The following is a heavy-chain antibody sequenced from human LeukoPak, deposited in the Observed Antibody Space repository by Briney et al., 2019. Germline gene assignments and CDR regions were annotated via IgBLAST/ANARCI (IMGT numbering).Heavy chain of an antibody. CDR2: IIPAFGTA. Sequence: SVKVSCKASGGTFSSHGFSWVRQAPGQGLEWMGRIIPAFGTANYAQNFQGRVTITADESTSTAYMELSSLRSEDTAVYYCARSSAAEGPTHNWFGPWGQGTLVTVPS. CDR3: ARSSAAEGPTHNWFGP. V-gene: IGHV1-69*15. J-gene: IGHJ5*02. CDR1: GGTFSSHG. D-gene: IGHD6-13*01.